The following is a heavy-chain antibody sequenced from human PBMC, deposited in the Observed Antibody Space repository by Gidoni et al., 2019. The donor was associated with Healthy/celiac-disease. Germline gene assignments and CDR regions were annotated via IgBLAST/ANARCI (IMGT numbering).Heavy chain of an antibody. CDR1: GFTFSNAW. D-gene: IGHD3-9*01. Sequence: EVQLVESGGGLVKPGGSLRLSCAASGFTFSNAWKRWVRQAPGKGLEWVGRIKSKTDGGTTDYAAPVKGRFTISRDDSKNTLYLQMNSLKTEDTAVYYCTTDRDCDILTGYYVLSEYYYYGMDVWGQGTTVTVSS. V-gene: IGHV3-15*01. CDR2: IKSKTDGGTT. CDR3: TTDRDCDILTGYYVLSEYYYYGMDV. J-gene: IGHJ6*02.